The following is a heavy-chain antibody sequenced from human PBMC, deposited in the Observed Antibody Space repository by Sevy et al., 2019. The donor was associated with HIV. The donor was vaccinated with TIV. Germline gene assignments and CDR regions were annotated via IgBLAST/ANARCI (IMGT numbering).Heavy chain of an antibody. CDR2: IRSKAYCGTT. CDR1: GFTFNDYT. V-gene: IGHV3-49*03. CDR3: TRDLGYYDSSRMSDY. J-gene: IGHJ4*02. Sequence: GGSLRLSCAASGFTFNDYTMSWFRQAPGKGLEWVGFIRSKAYCGTTEYAASVKGRFTISRDDSKSIAFLQLNSLKTEDTAVYYCTRDLGYYDSSRMSDYWGQGTLVTVSS. D-gene: IGHD3-22*01.